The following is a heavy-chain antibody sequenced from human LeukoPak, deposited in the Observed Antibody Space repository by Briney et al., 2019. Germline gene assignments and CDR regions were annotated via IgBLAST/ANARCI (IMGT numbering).Heavy chain of an antibody. J-gene: IGHJ4*02. D-gene: IGHD6-19*01. CDR1: GFTFSSSG. CDR3: ARYSSGWYYFDY. V-gene: IGHV3-48*01. CDR2: ISSSSSTI. Sequence: GGSLRLSCATSGFTFSSSGMNWVRQAPGKGLEWVSYISSSSSTIYYADSVKGRFTISRDNAKNSLYLHMNSLRAEDTAVYYCARYSSGWYYFDYWGQGTLVTVSS.